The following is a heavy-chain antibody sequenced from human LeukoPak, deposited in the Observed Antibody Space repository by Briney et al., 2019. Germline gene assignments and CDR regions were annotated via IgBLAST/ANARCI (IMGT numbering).Heavy chain of an antibody. Sequence: GGSLRLSCAGSGFTFSSYSMNCVRQAPGKGLEWVSYISSSSGTIYYADSVKGRFTISRDNATTSLYMPMNSLRAEDTAVYYCAREGVMITFGGVIVIHPLDYWGQGTLVTVSS. CDR1: GFTFSSYS. CDR3: AREGVMITFGGVIVIHPLDY. D-gene: IGHD3-16*02. V-gene: IGHV3-48*01. CDR2: ISSSSGTI. J-gene: IGHJ4*02.